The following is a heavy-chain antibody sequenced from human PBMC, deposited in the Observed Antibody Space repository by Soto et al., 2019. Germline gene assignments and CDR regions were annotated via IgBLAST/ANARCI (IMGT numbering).Heavy chain of an antibody. J-gene: IGHJ4*01. CDR3: AKEITVAGDFDY. D-gene: IGHD6-19*01. V-gene: IGHV3-30*18. CDR2: ISYDGSNE. CDR1: GFTFSSYG. Sequence: QVQLVESGGGVVQPGRSLRLSCVASGFTFSSYGIHWVRQAPGKGLEWVAVISYDGSNEYYADSVKGRFTISRDSSKNTLYLQMDSLRPEDTAVYYCAKEITVAGDFDYWGHGTLVTVSS.